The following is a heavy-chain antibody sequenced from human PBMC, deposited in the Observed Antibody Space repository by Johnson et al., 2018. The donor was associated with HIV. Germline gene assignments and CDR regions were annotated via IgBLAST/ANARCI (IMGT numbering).Heavy chain of an antibody. D-gene: IGHD5-24*01. CDR3: ASATVMATLSLGPWYPFDI. V-gene: IGHV3-30*03. CDR2: ISYDGSNK. J-gene: IGHJ3*02. CDR1: GFTFSNYG. Sequence: QVQLVESGGGVVQPGRSLRLSCAASGFTFSNYGMHWVRQAPGKGLEWVAVISYDGSNKYYADSVTGRFTIDRDNSKNTLYLQINSLRAEDTAVYYCASATVMATLSLGPWYPFDIWGQGTMVTVSS.